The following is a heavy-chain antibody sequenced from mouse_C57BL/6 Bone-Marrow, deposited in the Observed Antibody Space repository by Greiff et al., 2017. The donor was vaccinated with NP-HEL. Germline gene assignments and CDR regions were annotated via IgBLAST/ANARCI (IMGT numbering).Heavy chain of an antibody. CDR2: ISGGGGNT. CDR3: ARPYYYGSSS. D-gene: IGHD1-1*01. CDR1: GFTFSSYT. V-gene: IGHV5-9*01. J-gene: IGHJ2*01. Sequence: DVKLVESGGGLVKPGGSLKLSCAASGFTFSSYTMSWVRQTPEKRLEWVANISGGGGNTYYPDSVKGRFTISRDNAKNTLYLQMSSLRSEDTALYYCARPYYYGSSSWGQGTTLTVSS.